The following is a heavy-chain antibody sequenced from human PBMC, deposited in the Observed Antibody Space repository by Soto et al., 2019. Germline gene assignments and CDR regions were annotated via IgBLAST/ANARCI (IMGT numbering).Heavy chain of an antibody. D-gene: IGHD2-2*01. CDR1: GGTFSSYA. Sequence: QVQLMQSGAEVKKPGSSVKVSCKASGGTFSSYAISWVRQAPGQGLEWMGGIIPIFGTANYAQKFQGRVTITADESTSTAYMELSSLRSEDTAVYYCARDDCSSTSCYPGYYYYGMDVWGQGTTVTVSS. CDR3: ARDDCSSTSCYPGYYYYGMDV. V-gene: IGHV1-69*01. J-gene: IGHJ6*02. CDR2: IIPIFGTA.